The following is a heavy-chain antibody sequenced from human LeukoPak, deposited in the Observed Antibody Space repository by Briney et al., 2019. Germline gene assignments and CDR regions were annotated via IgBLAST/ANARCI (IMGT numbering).Heavy chain of an antibody. J-gene: IGHJ4*02. Sequence: ASVKVSRKASGYTFSGHYIHWVRQAPGQGLEWMGWINPNSGGTNYAQKFQGRVTMTRDTSISTAYMELSSLRSDDTAVYYCARVPAGYGPYYFDYWGQGTLVTVSS. D-gene: IGHD5-18*01. CDR1: GYTFSGHY. CDR3: ARVPAGYGPYYFDY. V-gene: IGHV1-2*02. CDR2: INPNSGGT.